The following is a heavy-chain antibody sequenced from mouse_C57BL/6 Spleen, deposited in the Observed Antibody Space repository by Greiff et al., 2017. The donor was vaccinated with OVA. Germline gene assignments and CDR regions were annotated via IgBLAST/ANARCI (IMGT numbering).Heavy chain of an antibody. CDR3: ARLIYGNWYFDV. Sequence: VHVKQSGPELVKPGASVKISCKASGYSFTDYNMNWVKQSNGKSLEWIGVINPNYGTTSYNQKFKGKATLTVDQSSSTAYMQLNSLTSEDSAVYYCARLIYGNWYFDVWGTGTTVTVSS. J-gene: IGHJ1*03. CDR1: GYSFTDYN. CDR2: INPNYGTT. V-gene: IGHV1-39*01. D-gene: IGHD2-1*01.